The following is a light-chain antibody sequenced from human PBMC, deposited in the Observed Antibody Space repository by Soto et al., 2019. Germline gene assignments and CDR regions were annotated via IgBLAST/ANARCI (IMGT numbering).Light chain of an antibody. CDR3: GTWDSSLSAVPSYV. Sequence: QSVLTQPPSVSAAPGQKVTISCSGSSSNIGNNYVSWYQQLPGTAPKLLIYDNNKRPSGIPDRFSGSKSGTSATLGITGLQTGDEADYYCGTWDSSLSAVPSYVFGTGTKLTVL. J-gene: IGLJ1*01. CDR2: DNN. V-gene: IGLV1-51*01. CDR1: SSNIGNNY.